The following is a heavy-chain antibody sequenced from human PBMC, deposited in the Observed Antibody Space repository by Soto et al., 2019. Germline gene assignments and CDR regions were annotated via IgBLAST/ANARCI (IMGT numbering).Heavy chain of an antibody. CDR2: INPGSGVT. CDR1: GSSYTKYH. CDR3: ARVAGHKNARFDT. J-gene: IGHJ4*02. Sequence: ASVKVSWKASGSSYTKYHMHWVRQAPGQGLEWMGWINPGSGVTNQAQKFQGRVTMTRDTSITTTYMELNSLTSDDTAVYYCARVAGHKNARFDTWGQGALVTVSS. D-gene: IGHD1-1*01. V-gene: IGHV1-2*02.